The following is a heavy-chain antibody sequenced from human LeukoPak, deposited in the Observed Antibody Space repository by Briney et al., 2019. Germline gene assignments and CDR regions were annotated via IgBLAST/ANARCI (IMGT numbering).Heavy chain of an antibody. J-gene: IGHJ3*02. CDR3: ARDRYCSGGSCYPDAFDI. D-gene: IGHD2-15*01. CDR1: GFTVSSNY. V-gene: IGHV3-53*01. Sequence: GGSLRLSCTASGFTVSSNYMSWVRQAPGKGLEWVSVIYSGGTTYYADSVKGRFTISRDNSKNTLYLQMNSLRAEDTAVYYCARDRYCSGGSCYPDAFDIWGQGTMVTVSS. CDR2: IYSGGTT.